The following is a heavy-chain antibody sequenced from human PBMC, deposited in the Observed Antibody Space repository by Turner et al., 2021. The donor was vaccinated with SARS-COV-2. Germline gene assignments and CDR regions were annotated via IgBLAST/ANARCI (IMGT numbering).Heavy chain of an antibody. CDR2: ISYDGSNK. V-gene: IGHV3-30*03. D-gene: IGHD1-26*01. J-gene: IGHJ4*02. Sequence: QVQLVESGGGVVQPGRSLRLSCSASGFTFSTFGMHWVRQAPGKGLEWVAVISYDGSNKYYSDSVKGRFTVSRDNSKNTLYLQMNSLRPEDTAVYYCARDGVGATTYLDYWGQGTLVTVSS. CDR3: ARDGVGATTYLDY. CDR1: GFTFSTFG.